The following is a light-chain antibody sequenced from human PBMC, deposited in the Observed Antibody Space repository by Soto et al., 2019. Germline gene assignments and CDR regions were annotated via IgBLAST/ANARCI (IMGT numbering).Light chain of an antibody. V-gene: IGKV1-16*02. Sequence: DIQMTQSPPSLSASVGDRVTINCRASQGINNFLAWFQRKPGKAPKSLIYAASSLRSGVPSKFSGSGFGTDFTLTISCLQPEDFATYYCQQYKSYPLTFGGGTKVEIK. CDR1: QGINNF. J-gene: IGKJ4*01. CDR2: AAS. CDR3: QQYKSYPLT.